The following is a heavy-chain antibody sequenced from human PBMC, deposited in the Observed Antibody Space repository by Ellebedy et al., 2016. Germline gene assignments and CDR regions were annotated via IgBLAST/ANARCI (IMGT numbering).Heavy chain of an antibody. J-gene: IGHJ6*02. V-gene: IGHV3-13*01. CDR1: GFTFIHYD. Sequence: GGSLRLSXVVSGFTFIHYDMHWVRQVPGEGLEWIAVVGTAGDTYYPGSVKGRFTISREHAKNSVHLQLNSLTAGDTAVYYCARGGTAAVPFYHYGMDVWGQGTTVTVSS. D-gene: IGHD6-13*01. CDR2: VGTAGDT. CDR3: ARGGTAAVPFYHYGMDV.